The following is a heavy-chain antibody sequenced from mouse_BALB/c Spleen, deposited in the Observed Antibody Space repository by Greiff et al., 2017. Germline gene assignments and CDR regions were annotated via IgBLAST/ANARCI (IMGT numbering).Heavy chain of an antibody. CDR2: IDPENGDT. D-gene: IGHD2-4*01. V-gene: IGHV14-4*02. J-gene: IGHJ2*01. CDR1: GFNIKDYY. Sequence: EVQLQQSGAELVRSGASVKLSCTASGFNIKDYYMHWVKQRPEQGLEWIGWIDPENGDTEYAPKFQGKVTMTADTSSNTAYLQLSSLTSEDTAVYYCNPMITSYWGQGTTLTVSS. CDR3: NPMITSY.